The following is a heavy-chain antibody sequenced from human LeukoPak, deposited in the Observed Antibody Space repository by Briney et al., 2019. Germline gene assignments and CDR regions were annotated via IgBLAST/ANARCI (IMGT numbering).Heavy chain of an antibody. Sequence: GGSLRLSCVVSGFTFSSYWMTWVRQAPGKGLEWVANIKQDGSEKYYVDSVKGRFTISRDNAKNSLYLQMNSLRAGDTAVYYCARGPTRANSSDFWGQGTLVTVSS. CDR1: GFTFSSYW. CDR3: ARGPTRANSSDF. D-gene: IGHD2/OR15-2a*01. V-gene: IGHV3-7*04. J-gene: IGHJ4*02. CDR2: IKQDGSEK.